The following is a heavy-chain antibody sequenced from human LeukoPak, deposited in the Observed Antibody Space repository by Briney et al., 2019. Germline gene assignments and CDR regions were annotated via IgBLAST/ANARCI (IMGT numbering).Heavy chain of an antibody. CDR1: GYTFTGYY. Sequence: GASVKVSCKASGYTFTGYYMHWVRQAPGQGLGWMGWINPNSGGTNYAQKFQGWVTMTRDTSISTAYMELSRLRSDDTAVYYCARGELVEGYGSGSHDYWGQGSLVTVSS. D-gene: IGHD3-10*01. V-gene: IGHV1-2*04. J-gene: IGHJ4*02. CDR2: INPNSGGT. CDR3: ARGELVEGYGSGSHDY.